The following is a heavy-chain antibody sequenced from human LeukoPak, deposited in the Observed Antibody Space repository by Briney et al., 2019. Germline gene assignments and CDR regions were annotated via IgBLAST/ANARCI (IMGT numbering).Heavy chain of an antibody. V-gene: IGHV4-59*01. J-gene: IGHJ4*02. Sequence: PSETLSLTCTVSGASISSYYWSWIRQPPGKGLEWIGYIYYSGSTNYNPSLKSRVTISVDTPKNQFSLKLNSVTAADTAVYYCARSRSSSWFLFDYWGQGTLVTVSS. CDR1: GASISSYY. CDR2: IYYSGST. CDR3: ARSRSSSWFLFDY. D-gene: IGHD6-13*01.